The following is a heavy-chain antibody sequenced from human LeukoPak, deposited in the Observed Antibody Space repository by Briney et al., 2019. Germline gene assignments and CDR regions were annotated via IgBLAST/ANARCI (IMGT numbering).Heavy chain of an antibody. Sequence: GGSLRLSCGASGFTFTTYAMTWVRQAPGKGLEWVSAISGRGDYIYYADSVKGRFTFSRDNSKNTLYLQMNSLRVEDTALYYCVRQGGQMGDIVVVPAATSFDYWGQGTLVTVSS. CDR3: VRQGGQMGDIVVVPAATSFDY. CDR1: GFTFTTYA. V-gene: IGHV3-23*01. D-gene: IGHD2-2*01. J-gene: IGHJ4*02. CDR2: ISGRGDYI.